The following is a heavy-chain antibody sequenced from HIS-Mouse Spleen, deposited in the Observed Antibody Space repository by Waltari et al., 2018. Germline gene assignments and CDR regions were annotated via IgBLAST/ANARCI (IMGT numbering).Heavy chain of an antibody. Sequence: QVQLVQSGAEVKKPGASVKVSCKASGYTFTSYGISWVRQAPGQGLEWMGWINAYNGNTNYAQKLQGRVTMTTDTSTSTAYMELRSLRSDDTAVYYCARDHSSSWYYYYYGMDVWGQGTTVTVSS. J-gene: IGHJ6*02. D-gene: IGHD6-13*01. CDR3: ARDHSSSWYYYYYGMDV. CDR2: INAYNGNT. CDR1: GYTFTSYG. V-gene: IGHV1-18*01.